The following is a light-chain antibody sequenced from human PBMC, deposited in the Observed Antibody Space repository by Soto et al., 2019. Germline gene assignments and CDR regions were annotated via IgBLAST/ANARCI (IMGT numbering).Light chain of an antibody. V-gene: IGLV2-14*01. CDR3: LSRTRTISYV. CDR2: EVS. J-gene: IGLJ1*01. CDR1: TSYVGGYNY. Sequence: TQPASVSGSPGQSIALSCTGTTSYVGGYNYVSWYQHHPGKVPKLLIHEVSNRPSGVSNRFSGSKSGNTASLTISGLQAEDEADYYCLSRTRTISYVFGTGTKVTVL.